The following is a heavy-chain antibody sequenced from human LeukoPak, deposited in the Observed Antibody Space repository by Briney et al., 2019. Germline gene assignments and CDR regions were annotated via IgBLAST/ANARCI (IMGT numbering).Heavy chain of an antibody. CDR2: ISYDGSNK. J-gene: IGHJ5*02. CDR3: AKDVSAPFDP. CDR1: GFTFSSYG. V-gene: IGHV3-30*18. D-gene: IGHD3-10*01. Sequence: GGSLRLSCAASGFTFSSYGMHWVRQAPGKGLEWVAVISYDGSNKYYADSVKGRFTISRDNSKNTLYLQMNSLRAEDTAVYYCAKDVSAPFDPWGQGTLVTVS.